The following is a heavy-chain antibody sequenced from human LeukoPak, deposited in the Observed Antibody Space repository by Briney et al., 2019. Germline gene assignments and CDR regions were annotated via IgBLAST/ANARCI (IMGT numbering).Heavy chain of an antibody. CDR3: ATGSQLGSYNWFDP. CDR1: GASFSDYY. V-gene: IGHV4-34*01. D-gene: IGHD1-1*01. CDR2: IDHSGST. Sequence: SETLSLTCAVYGASFSDYYWSWIRQPPGKGLEWIGEIDHSGSTKCNPSLKGRVTISLDTSKNQFSLDLTSVTAADTAVYYCATGSQLGSYNWFDPWGQGTLITVSS. J-gene: IGHJ5*02.